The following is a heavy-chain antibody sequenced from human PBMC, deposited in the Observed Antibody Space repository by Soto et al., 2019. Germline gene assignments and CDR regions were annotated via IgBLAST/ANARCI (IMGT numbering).Heavy chain of an antibody. CDR2: ISAYNGNT. CDR3: ARGAGFRQRGYSSSLYYYGMDV. D-gene: IGHD5-18*01. V-gene: IGHV1-18*01. J-gene: IGHJ6*02. CDR1: GYTFTSYG. Sequence: GSVKVSCKASGYTFTSYGISWVRQAPGQGLEWMGWISAYNGNTNYAQKLQGRVTMTTDSSTSTAYMELRSLRSDDTAVYYCARGAGFRQRGYSSSLYYYGMDVWGQGTTVTVSS.